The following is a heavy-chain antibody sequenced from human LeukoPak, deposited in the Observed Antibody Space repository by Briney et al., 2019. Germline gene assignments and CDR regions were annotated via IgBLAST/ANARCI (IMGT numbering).Heavy chain of an antibody. CDR3: ARGRLNYDSAGYYDNPHLDY. Sequence: ASVKVSCKASGYTFTSYYMQWVRQAPGQGLEWMGIINPNGGSTSYTQKFQGRVTMTRDMSTSTVYMEMSSLRSDDTAVYYCARGRLNYDSAGYYDNPHLDYWGQGTLVTVSS. J-gene: IGHJ4*02. CDR2: INPNGGST. V-gene: IGHV1-46*01. CDR1: GYTFTSYY. D-gene: IGHD3-22*01.